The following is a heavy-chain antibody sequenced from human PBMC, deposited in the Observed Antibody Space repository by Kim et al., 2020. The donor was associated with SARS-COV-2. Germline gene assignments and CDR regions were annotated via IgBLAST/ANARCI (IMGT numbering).Heavy chain of an antibody. D-gene: IGHD1-26*01. CDR3: ARVRGSYTTSIDC. V-gene: IGHV4-34*01. J-gene: IGHJ4*02. Sequence: NPCLKRRVTRSVDTSRHQFSLELSSVNAADTAVYYCARVRGSYTTSIDCWGQGTLVTVSS.